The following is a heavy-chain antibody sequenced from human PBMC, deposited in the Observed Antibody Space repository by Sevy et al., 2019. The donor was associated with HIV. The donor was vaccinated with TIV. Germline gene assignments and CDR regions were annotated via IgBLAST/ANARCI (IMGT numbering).Heavy chain of an antibody. CDR1: GFTFSSSG. CDR3: ARANPVLAD. CDR2: IRPDGTTT. V-gene: IGHV3-30*02. J-gene: IGHJ4*02. D-gene: IGHD2-8*01. Sequence: GGSLRLSCAASGFTFSSSGMHWVRQSPGRGLEWLTLIRPDGTTTYYADSLKGRFTSSRDNSKNTVYLQMNSLRAEDTAVYYCARANPVLADWGQGTLVTVSS.